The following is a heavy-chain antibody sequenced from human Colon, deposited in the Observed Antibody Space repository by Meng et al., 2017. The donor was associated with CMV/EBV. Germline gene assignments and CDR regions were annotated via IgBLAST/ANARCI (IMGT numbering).Heavy chain of an antibody. V-gene: IGHV4-4*02. CDR1: GGSISSNNW. Sequence: SGGSISSNNWWTWVRQPPGKGLEWIGEIYPTGSTNYNPSLKSRVTISVDKSKNQFSLNLNSVTAADTAVYYCARVGDDNGSGNGFDRWGQGTLVTVSS. D-gene: IGHD3-10*01. CDR3: ARVGDDNGSGNGFDR. J-gene: IGHJ5*02. CDR2: IYPTGST.